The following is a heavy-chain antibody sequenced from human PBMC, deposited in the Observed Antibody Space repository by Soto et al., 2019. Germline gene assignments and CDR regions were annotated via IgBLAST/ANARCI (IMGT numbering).Heavy chain of an antibody. Sequence: VQLVESGGGVVQPGRSLRLSCAASGFTFSDYAMHCVRQTPGKGLEWVAVVSHDGRNTHYADSVKGRFTISRDSSKNTVSLEMTSLRAEDTAAYYGAKGGRQGLVTSDFKYWGQGALVTVSS. CDR3: AKGGRQGLVTSDFKY. V-gene: IGHV3-30*18. D-gene: IGHD6-19*01. J-gene: IGHJ4*02. CDR1: GFTFSDYA. CDR2: VSHDGRNT.